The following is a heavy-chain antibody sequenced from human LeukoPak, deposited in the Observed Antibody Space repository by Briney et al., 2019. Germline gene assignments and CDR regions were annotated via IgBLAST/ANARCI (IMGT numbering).Heavy chain of an antibody. V-gene: IGHV4-61*08. D-gene: IGHD3-10*02. J-gene: IGHJ5*02. CDR3: ARATLRSSWFDP. CDR1: GGSITSGGYY. CDR2: IHYSGTT. Sequence: SETLSLTCTVSGGSITSGGYYWSWIRQYPGKGLEWIGFIHYSGTTNYNPSLKSRVTISVDRSKNQFSLKLSSVTAADTAVYYCARATLRSSWFDPWGQGTLVTVSS.